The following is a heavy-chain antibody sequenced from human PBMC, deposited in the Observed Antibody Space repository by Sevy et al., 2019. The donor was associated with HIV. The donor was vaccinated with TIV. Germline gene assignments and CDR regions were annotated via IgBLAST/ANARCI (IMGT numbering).Heavy chain of an antibody. CDR2: ISYDGSNK. V-gene: IGHV3-30-3*01. CDR3: ARELRFLEWLSFVFDY. CDR1: GFTFSSYA. Sequence: GGSLRLSCAASGFTFSSYAMYWVRQAPGKGLEWVAVISYDGSNKYYADSVKGRFTISRDNSKNTLYLQMNSLRAEDTAVYYCARELRFLEWLSFVFDYWGQGTLVTVSS. D-gene: IGHD3-3*01. J-gene: IGHJ4*02.